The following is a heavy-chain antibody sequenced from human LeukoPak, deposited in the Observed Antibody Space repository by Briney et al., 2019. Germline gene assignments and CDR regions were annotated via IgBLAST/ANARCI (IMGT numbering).Heavy chain of an antibody. CDR3: ARDRNTVGRLGAFDI. V-gene: IGHV1-2*02. J-gene: IGHJ3*02. Sequence: GASVKVSCKASGYTFTGYYMHWVRQAPGQGLEWMGWINPNSGGTKYAQKFQGRVTMTRDTSISTAYMELSRLTSDDTAVYYCARDRNTVGRLGAFDIWGQGTMVTVSS. D-gene: IGHD1-26*01. CDR2: INPNSGGT. CDR1: GYTFTGYY.